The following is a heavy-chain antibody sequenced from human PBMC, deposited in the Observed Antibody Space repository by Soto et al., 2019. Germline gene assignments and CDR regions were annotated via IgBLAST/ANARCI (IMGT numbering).Heavy chain of an antibody. J-gene: IGHJ4*02. CDR2: ISYDGSNK. D-gene: IGHD1-7*01. Sequence: QVQLVESGGGVVQPGRSLRLSCAASGFTFSSYAMHWVRQAPGKGLEWVAVISYDGSNKYYADSVKGRFTISRYNSKNMLYLQVNSRRAEDTAVYYCARGKGITGTNPCFDYWGQGTLVTVSS. V-gene: IGHV3-30-3*01. CDR3: ARGKGITGTNPCFDY. CDR1: GFTFSSYA.